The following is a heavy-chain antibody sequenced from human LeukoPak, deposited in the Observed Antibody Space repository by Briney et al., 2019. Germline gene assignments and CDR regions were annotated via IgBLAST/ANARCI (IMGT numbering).Heavy chain of an antibody. CDR3: ARVDTGLTPHFYYYGMDV. V-gene: IGHV1-69*13. CDR1: GGTFSSYA. CDR2: IIPIFGTA. Sequence: ASVNVSCKASGGTFSSYAISWVRQAPGQGLEWMGGIIPIFGTANYAQKFQGRVTITADESTSTAYMELSSLRSEDTAVYYCARVDTGLTPHFYYYGMDVWGQGTTVTVSS. J-gene: IGHJ6*02. D-gene: IGHD5-18*01.